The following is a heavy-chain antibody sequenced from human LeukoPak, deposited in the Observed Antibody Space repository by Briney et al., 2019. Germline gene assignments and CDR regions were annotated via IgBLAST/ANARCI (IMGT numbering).Heavy chain of an antibody. CDR1: GFTFGDYG. CDR2: INWNGDNT. D-gene: IGHD4-23*01. Sequence: GGSLRLSCAASGFTFGDYGMNWVRQAPGKGLEWVSGINWNGDNTNYADSVKGRFTISRDNAKNSLYLQMNSLRAEDLALYYCARAPVVDFYYYYYMDVWGKGTTVTVSS. CDR3: ARAPVVDFYYYYYMDV. J-gene: IGHJ6*03. V-gene: IGHV3-20*04.